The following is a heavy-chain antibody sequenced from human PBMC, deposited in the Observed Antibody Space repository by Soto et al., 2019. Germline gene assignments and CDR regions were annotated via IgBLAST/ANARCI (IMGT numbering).Heavy chain of an antibody. CDR2: INHSGST. V-gene: IGHV4-34*01. J-gene: IGHJ4*02. Sequence: SETLSLTCAVYGGSFSGYYWSWIRQPPGKGLEWIGEINHSGSTNYNPSLKSRVTISVDTSKNQFSLKLSSVTAADTAVYYCARGKKQQPFGYWGQGTLVTVSS. CDR3: ARGKKQQPFGY. D-gene: IGHD6-13*01. CDR1: GGSFSGYY.